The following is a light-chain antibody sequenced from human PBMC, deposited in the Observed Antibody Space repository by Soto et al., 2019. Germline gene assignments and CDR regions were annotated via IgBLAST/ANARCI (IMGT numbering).Light chain of an antibody. CDR2: GAS. CDR3: QQYGSSPSLT. Sequence: EIVMTQSPATLSASPGERATFSCRASQSVSSNLAWYQQKPGQAPRLLIYGASIRATGIPARFSGSGSGTDFTLTISRLEPEDFAVYYCQQYGSSPSLTFGGGTKVDNK. J-gene: IGKJ4*01. CDR1: QSVSSN. V-gene: IGKV3-20*01.